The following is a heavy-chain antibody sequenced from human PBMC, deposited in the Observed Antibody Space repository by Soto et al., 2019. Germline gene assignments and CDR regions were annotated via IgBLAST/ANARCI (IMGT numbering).Heavy chain of an antibody. J-gene: IGHJ4*02. CDR3: SVDLGATGSY. V-gene: IGHV3-72*01. CDR2: SRNKAQRYTT. D-gene: IGHD3-16*01. Sequence: EVQLVESGGGLVQPGGSLRLSCAASGFTFSDHYIDWVRQAPGKGLEWVGRSRNKAQRYTTEYAASVKGRFTISRDDSKISVYLEMNSLRTEDTAVYYCSVDLGATGSYWGQRMLVTVSS. CDR1: GFTFSDHY.